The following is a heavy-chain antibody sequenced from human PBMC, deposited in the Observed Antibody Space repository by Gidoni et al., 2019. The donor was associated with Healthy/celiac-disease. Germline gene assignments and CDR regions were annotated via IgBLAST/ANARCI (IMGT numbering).Heavy chain of an antibody. J-gene: IGHJ6*02. CDR1: GFTFDDYA. CDR2: ISWNSGSI. Sequence: EVQLVESGGGLVQPGRSLRLSCAASGFTFDDYAMHWVRQAPGKGLEWVSGISWNSGSIGYADSVKGRFTISRDNAKNSLYLQMNSLRAEDTALYYCAKDMTHSSGWSSYYYYGMDVWGQGTTVTVSS. D-gene: IGHD6-19*01. CDR3: AKDMTHSSGWSSYYYYGMDV. V-gene: IGHV3-9*01.